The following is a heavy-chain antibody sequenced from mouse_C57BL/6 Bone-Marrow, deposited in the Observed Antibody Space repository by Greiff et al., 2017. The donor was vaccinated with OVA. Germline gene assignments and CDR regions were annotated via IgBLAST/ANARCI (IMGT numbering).Heavy chain of an antibody. CDR3: AREGDYDVRYYAMDY. V-gene: IGHV1-39*01. CDR2: INPNYGTT. D-gene: IGHD2-4*01. CDR1: GYSFTDYN. Sequence: QLQESGPELVKPGASVKISCKASGYSFTDYNMNWVKQSNGKSLEWIGVINPNYGTTSYNQKFKGKATLTVDQSSSTAYMQLNSLTSEDSAVYYCAREGDYDVRYYAMDYWGQGTSVTVSS. J-gene: IGHJ4*01.